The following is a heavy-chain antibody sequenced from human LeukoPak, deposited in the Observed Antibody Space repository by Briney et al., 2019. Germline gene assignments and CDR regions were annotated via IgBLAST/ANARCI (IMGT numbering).Heavy chain of an antibody. CDR3: AMRAYYYDSSGYYRN. V-gene: IGHV3-9*01. D-gene: IGHD3-22*01. CDR2: ISWNSGSI. Sequence: GGSLRLSCAASGFSFNVYAMSWGRQAPGKGRGWVSGISWNSGSIGYADSVKGRFTISRDNAKNSLYLQMNSLRSEDTAVYYCAMRAYYYDSSGYYRNWGQGTMVTVSS. CDR1: GFSFNVYA. J-gene: IGHJ3*01.